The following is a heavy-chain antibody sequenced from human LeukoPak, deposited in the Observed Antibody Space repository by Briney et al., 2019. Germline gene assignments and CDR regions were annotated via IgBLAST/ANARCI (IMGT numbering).Heavy chain of an antibody. D-gene: IGHD6-13*01. V-gene: IGHV3-53*01. Sequence: GGSLRLACAASGFTVSSTDMSWVRQAPGKGLEWVSAVYSGGSTFYADSVKGRFTISRDNSKNTLYLQISSLRAEDTAVYYCALLGAAGREYFQHWGQGTLVTVSS. CDR1: GFTVSSTD. CDR3: ALLGAAGREYFQH. J-gene: IGHJ1*01. CDR2: VYSGGST.